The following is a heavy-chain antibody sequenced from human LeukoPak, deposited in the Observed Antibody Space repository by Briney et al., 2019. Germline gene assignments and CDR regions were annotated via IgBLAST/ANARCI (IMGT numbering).Heavy chain of an antibody. CDR2: ISYDGSNK. CDR1: GFTFSSYA. J-gene: IGHJ6*02. V-gene: IGHV3-30-3*01. CDR3: ARAPRPDFWSGYSNYYYYGMDA. Sequence: GRSLRLSCAASGFTFSSYAMHWVRQAPGKGLEWVAVISYDGSNKYYADSVKGRFTISRDNSKNTLYLQMNSLRAEDTAVYYCARAPRPDFWSGYSNYYYYGMDAWGQGTTVTVSS. D-gene: IGHD3-3*01.